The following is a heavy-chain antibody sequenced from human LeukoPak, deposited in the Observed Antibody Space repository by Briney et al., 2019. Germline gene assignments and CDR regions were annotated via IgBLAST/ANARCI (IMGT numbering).Heavy chain of an antibody. CDR1: GGSISSYY. D-gene: IGHD3-10*01. V-gene: IGHV4-59*08. CDR3: ARSYYGTEFDY. Sequence: SETLSLTCTVSGGSISSYYWNWIRQPPGKGLEWMGFIYYSGSTNYNASLKSRVTISLDRSKNQFSLRLSSVTAADTAVYYCARSYYGTEFDYWGQGTLVTVSS. CDR2: IYYSGST. J-gene: IGHJ4*02.